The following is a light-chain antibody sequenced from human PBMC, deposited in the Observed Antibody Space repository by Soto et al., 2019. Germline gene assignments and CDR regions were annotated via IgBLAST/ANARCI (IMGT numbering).Light chain of an antibody. J-gene: IGLJ1*01. CDR2: ENN. CDR3: GTWDSSLSAEV. V-gene: IGLV1-51*02. Sequence: QSVLTQPASVSAAPGQKVTISCSGSSSNIGDNYVSWYQQLPRTAPKLLIYENNKRPSGIPDRFSGSKSGTSATLGITGLQTGDEADYYCGTWDSSLSAEVFGTGTKVTVL. CDR1: SSNIGDNY.